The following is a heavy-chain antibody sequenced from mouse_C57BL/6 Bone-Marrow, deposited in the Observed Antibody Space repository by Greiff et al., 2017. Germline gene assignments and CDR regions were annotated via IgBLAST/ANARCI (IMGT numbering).Heavy chain of an antibody. CDR3: ARSDYYGRRGDY. CDR2: IYPRSGNT. V-gene: IGHV1-81*01. CDR1: GYTFTSYG. J-gene: IGHJ2*01. D-gene: IGHD1-1*01. Sequence: VQLMESGAELARPGASVKLSCKASGYTFTSYGISWVKQRPGQGLEWIGEIYPRSGNTYYNEKFKGKATLTADKSSSTAYMELRSLTSEASAVDFCARSDYYGRRGDYWGQGTTLTVSS.